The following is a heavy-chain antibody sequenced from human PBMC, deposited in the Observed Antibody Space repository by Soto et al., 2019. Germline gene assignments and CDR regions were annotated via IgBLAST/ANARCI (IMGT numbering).Heavy chain of an antibody. Sequence: ASVKVSCKASGGTFSSYAISWVRQAPGQGLEWMGGIIPIFGTANYAQKFQGRVTITADESTSTAYMELSSLRSEDTAVYYCARGDKYSSSSAYYYYGMDVWSQGTTVTVSS. CDR2: IIPIFGTA. V-gene: IGHV1-69*13. CDR3: ARGDKYSSSSAYYYYGMDV. CDR1: GGTFSSYA. D-gene: IGHD6-6*01. J-gene: IGHJ6*02.